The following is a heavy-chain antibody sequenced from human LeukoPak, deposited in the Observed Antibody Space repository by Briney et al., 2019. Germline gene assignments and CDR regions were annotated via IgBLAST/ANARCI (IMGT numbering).Heavy chain of an antibody. Sequence: GGSLRLSCAASGFTFSNYWMHWVRQAPGEALMWVSRIKSDGSSTTYADSVKGRFTISRDNAKNTLYLQMNSLRAEDSAVYYCSRDSLSSCGGDCYSGLDVWGQGTTVTVSS. CDR2: IKSDGSST. J-gene: IGHJ6*02. CDR1: GFTFSNYW. D-gene: IGHD2-21*02. V-gene: IGHV3-74*01. CDR3: SRDSLSSCGGDCYSGLDV.